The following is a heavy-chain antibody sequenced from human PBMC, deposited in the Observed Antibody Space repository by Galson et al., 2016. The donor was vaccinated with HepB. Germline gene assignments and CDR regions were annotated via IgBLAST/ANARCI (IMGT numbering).Heavy chain of an antibody. CDR3: AKEEGGWYGDWFDP. J-gene: IGHJ5*02. Sequence: SLRLSCAASGFPFSINSMNWVRQAPGKGLEWVSAISGSGGSTYYADSVKGRFTISRDNSKNTRYLQMNSLRAQDTAVYYSAKEEGGWYGDWFDPGGQGTLVTVSS. V-gene: IGHV3-23*01. CDR2: ISGSGGST. CDR1: GFPFSINS. D-gene: IGHD6-19*01.